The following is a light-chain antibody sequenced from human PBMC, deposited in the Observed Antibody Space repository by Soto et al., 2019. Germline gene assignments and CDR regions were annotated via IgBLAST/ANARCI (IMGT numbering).Light chain of an antibody. CDR1: QSVSSS. J-gene: IGKJ2*01. CDR3: QQYESFSPYT. Sequence: DIQMTQSPSTLSAFVGDRVTITCRASQSVSSSLALYQQKPGKAPKLLIYDASTLESGVPSRFSGSGYGTEFTLTINSLQPGDFATYYCQQYESFSPYTFGQGTRLEI. CDR2: DAS. V-gene: IGKV1-5*01.